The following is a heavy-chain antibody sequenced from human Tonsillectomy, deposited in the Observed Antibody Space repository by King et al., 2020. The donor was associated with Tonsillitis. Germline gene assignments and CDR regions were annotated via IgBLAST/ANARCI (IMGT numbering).Heavy chain of an antibody. J-gene: IGHJ3*02. V-gene: IGHV3-33*01. D-gene: IGHD3/OR15-3a*01. CDR3: ARADFWYPFDI. CDR2: IWYDGKNE. Sequence: VQLVESGGGVVQPGRSLRLSCGASGFTFSTSGMHWVRQAPGKGLEWVAVIWYDGKNEYYTDSVKGRFTISRDNSKNTVYLQMNSLTVEDTAVYYCARADFWYPFDIWGQGTMVTVSS. CDR1: GFTFSTSG.